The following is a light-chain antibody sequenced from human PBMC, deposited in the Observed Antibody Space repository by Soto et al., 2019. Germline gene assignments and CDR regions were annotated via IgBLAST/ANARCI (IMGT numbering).Light chain of an antibody. CDR3: QQRSNWLFT. V-gene: IGKV3-11*01. Sequence: EIVLTQSPATLSLSPGERATLSCRASQSVSSYLAWYQRKPGQAPRLLIYDASNRATGIPARFSGSGSGTDFTLTIGSLEPEDFAVYYCQQRSNWLFTFGPGTKVDIK. CDR2: DAS. CDR1: QSVSSY. J-gene: IGKJ3*01.